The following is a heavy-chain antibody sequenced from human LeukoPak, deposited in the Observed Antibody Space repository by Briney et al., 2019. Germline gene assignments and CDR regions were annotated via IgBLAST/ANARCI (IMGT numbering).Heavy chain of an antibody. CDR3: AREVGSSSGSGWFDP. CDR1: GGTFSSYA. J-gene: IGHJ5*02. D-gene: IGHD6-6*01. CDR2: IIPIFGTA. V-gene: IGHV1-69*05. Sequence: ASVKVSCKASGGTFSSYAISWVRQAPGQGLEWMGGIIPIFGTANYAQEFQGRVTITTDESTSTAYMELSSLRSEDTAVYYCAREVGSSSGSGWFDPWGQGTLVTVSS.